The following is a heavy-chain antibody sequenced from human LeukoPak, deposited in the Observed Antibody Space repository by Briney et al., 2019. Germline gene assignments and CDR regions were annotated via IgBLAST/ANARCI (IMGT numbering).Heavy chain of an antibody. Sequence: NASETLSLTCTVSGGSISSYYWSWIRQPPGKGLEWIGEINHSGSTNYNPSLKSRVTISVDTSKNQFSLKLSSVTAADTAVYYCARGSQPESYYYYGMDVWGQGTTVTVSS. D-gene: IGHD1-14*01. CDR1: GGSISSYY. CDR2: INHSGST. V-gene: IGHV4-34*01. CDR3: ARGSQPESYYYYGMDV. J-gene: IGHJ6*02.